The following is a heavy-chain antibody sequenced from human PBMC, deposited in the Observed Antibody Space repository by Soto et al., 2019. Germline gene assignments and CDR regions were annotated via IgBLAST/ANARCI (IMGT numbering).Heavy chain of an antibody. CDR1: GFTFSTYA. CDR3: AVDFKRDFLEKFDY. V-gene: IGHV3-23*01. J-gene: IGHJ4*02. D-gene: IGHD3-3*01. CDR2: ITRGSGST. Sequence: PGGSLRLSCAASGFTFSTYAMSWVRQAPGKGLEWVSAITRGSGSTYYADSVRGRFTISRDESKNTLYLLMRSLRAEYTPGYYCAVDFKRDFLEKFDYWGQRTLVTVSS.